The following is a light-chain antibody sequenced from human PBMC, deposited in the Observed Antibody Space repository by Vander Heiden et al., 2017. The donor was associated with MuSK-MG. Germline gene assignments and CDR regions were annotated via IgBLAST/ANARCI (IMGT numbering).Light chain of an antibody. V-gene: IGKV1-33*01. Sequence: DIQMTQSPSSLSASVGDRVTITCQASQDISNYLNWYQQKPGKAPKLLIYDASNLKTGVPSRFSGSGSGTDFTFTISSLQPEDIATYYCQQDDNLLITFGHGTKVDIK. CDR1: QDISNY. CDR3: QQDDNLLIT. CDR2: DAS. J-gene: IGKJ3*01.